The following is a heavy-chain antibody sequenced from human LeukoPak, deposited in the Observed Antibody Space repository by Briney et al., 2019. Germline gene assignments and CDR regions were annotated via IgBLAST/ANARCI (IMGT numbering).Heavy chain of an antibody. J-gene: IGHJ3*02. V-gene: IGHV3-49*04. CDR1: GFTFSSYG. CDR3: TRDEEDYYDSSGYQQEAFDI. CDR2: IRSKAYGGTT. D-gene: IGHD3-22*01. Sequence: PGGSLRLSCAASGFTFSSYGMHWVRQAPGKGLEWVGFIRSKAYGGTTEYAASVKGRFTISRDDSKSIAYLQMNSLKTEDTAVYYCTRDEEDYYDSSGYQQEAFDIWGQGTMVTVSS.